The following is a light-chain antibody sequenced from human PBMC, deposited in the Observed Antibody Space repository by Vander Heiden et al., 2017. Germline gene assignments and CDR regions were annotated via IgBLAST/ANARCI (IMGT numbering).Light chain of an antibody. J-gene: IGLJ2*01. Sequence: QSVLTQPPSASGPPGQRLTISCSGSTSNIGSNNVNWYQQPPGAAPKLLIYTNNQRPSGVPDRFSGSKSGSSASLAISGLQADDESDFYCASWDDTVRAVVFGGGTKVTVL. CDR3: ASWDDTVRAVV. CDR1: TSNIGSNN. CDR2: TNN. V-gene: IGLV1-44*01.